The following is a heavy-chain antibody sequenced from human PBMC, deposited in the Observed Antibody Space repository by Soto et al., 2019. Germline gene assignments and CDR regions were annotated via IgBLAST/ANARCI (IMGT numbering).Heavy chain of an antibody. V-gene: IGHV1-46*01. CDR2: INPSGGST. CDR1: GYTFTSYY. J-gene: IGHJ6*02. CDR3: AREYSSSGRTNYGMDV. Sequence: ASVKVSCKASGYTFTSYYMHWVRQAPGQGLEWMGIINPSGGSTSYAQKFQGRVTMTRDTSTSTVYMELSSLRSEDTAVYYCAREYSSSGRTNYGMDVWGQGTTVTVSS. D-gene: IGHD6-6*01.